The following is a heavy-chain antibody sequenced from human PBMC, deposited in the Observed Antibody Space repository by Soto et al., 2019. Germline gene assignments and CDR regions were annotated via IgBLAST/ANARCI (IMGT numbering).Heavy chain of an antibody. CDR3: ARDRFTDFGLDV. CDR2: ISDGGERT. D-gene: IGHD3-3*01. V-gene: IGHV3-23*01. J-gene: IGHJ6*02. CDR1: GFTFSDYV. Sequence: EVQLLESVGDLVQPGGSLRLSCVASGFTFSDYVMSWVRQVPGKGLERVSSISDGGERTDYRDSVRGRFTISRDNARFTLQLQMDSLRVDDTAIYFCARDRFTDFGLDVWGQGTTVTVSS.